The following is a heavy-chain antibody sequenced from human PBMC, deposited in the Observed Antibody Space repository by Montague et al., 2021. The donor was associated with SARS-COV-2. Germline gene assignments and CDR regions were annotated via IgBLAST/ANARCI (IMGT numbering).Heavy chain of an antibody. Sequence: CAISGNSAAKHRLRWEWYTQAPPTRPELVGRPFYRSEWNYHYADSVKSRITIDPDTSKNQVSLQLRSVTPEDTAVYFCARVRHLGRGMDVWGQGTTVTVSS. CDR3: ARVRHLGRGMDV. J-gene: IGHJ6*02. D-gene: IGHD7-27*01. CDR1: GNSAAKHRLR. V-gene: IGHV6-1*01. CDR2: PFYRSEWNY.